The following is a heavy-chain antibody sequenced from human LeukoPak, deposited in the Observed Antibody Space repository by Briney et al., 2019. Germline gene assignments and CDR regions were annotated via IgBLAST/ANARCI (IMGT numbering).Heavy chain of an antibody. CDR2: ISYDGSNK. D-gene: IGHD3-22*01. V-gene: IGHV3-30*03. CDR3: ARGLTDYYDTSAYFDY. CDR1: GFTFSSEW. J-gene: IGHJ4*02. Sequence: GGSLRLSCAASGFTFSSEWMSWVRQAPGKGLEWVAVISYDGSNKYYADSVKARFTISRDNSKNTHLQMNSLRAEDTAVYYCARGLTDYYDTSAYFDYWGQGTLVTVSS.